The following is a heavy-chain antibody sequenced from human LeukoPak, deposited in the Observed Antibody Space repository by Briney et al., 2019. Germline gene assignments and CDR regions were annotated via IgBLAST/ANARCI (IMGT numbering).Heavy chain of an antibody. CDR1: GGTFSSYA. V-gene: IGHV1-69*05. D-gene: IGHD3-10*01. CDR3: ARGYYYGSGSYYFDY. Sequence: SSVKVSCKASGGTFSSYAINWVRQAPGQGLEWMGGIIPMFGTANYAQRFQGRVTITTDESTSTAYMELSSLRSEDTAVYYCARGYYYGSGSYYFDYWGQGTLVTVSS. CDR2: IIPMFGTA. J-gene: IGHJ4*02.